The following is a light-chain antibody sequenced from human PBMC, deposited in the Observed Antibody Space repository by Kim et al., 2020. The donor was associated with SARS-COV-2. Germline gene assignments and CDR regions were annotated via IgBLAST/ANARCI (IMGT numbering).Light chain of an antibody. CDR2: TAS. Sequence: DIQMTQSPSSLSASVGDRVTITCQASQDISNYLNWYQQKPGKAPKLLIYTASNLQSGVPSRFSGSGSGTDFTLTISSLQPEDLALYYCQQNSRTPLTFGGGTKVDIK. J-gene: IGKJ4*01. CDR1: QDISNY. V-gene: IGKV1-39*01. CDR3: QQNSRTPLT.